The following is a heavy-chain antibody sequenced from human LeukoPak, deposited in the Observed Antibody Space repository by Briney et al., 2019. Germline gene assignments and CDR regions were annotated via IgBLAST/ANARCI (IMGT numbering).Heavy chain of an antibody. Sequence: SVKVSCKASEGTFSSYAISWVRQAPGQGLEWMGGIIPIFGTANYAQKFQGRVTMTTDTSTSTAYMELRSLRSDDTAVYYCARIEDIVVVPAAILSSVWFDPWGQGTLVTVSS. CDR3: ARIEDIVVVPAAILSSVWFDP. J-gene: IGHJ5*02. V-gene: IGHV1-69*05. CDR1: EGTFSSYA. CDR2: IIPIFGTA. D-gene: IGHD2-2*02.